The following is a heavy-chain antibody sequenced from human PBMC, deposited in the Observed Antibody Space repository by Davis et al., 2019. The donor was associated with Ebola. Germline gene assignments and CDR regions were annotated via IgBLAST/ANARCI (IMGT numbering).Heavy chain of an antibody. D-gene: IGHD2-15*01. CDR1: GFTSSDHN. Sequence: PGGSLRLSCETSGFTSSDHNMDWVRLAPGKGLEWIGRSRSKTYSYTTKYAASVEGRFTISRDESENSLYLQMNGLKTEDTAVYYCARGDIGVAATGWFDPSGKGTVVSVST. CDR2: SRSKTYSYTT. CDR3: ARGDIGVAATGWFDP. J-gene: IGHJ5*02. V-gene: IGHV3-72*01.